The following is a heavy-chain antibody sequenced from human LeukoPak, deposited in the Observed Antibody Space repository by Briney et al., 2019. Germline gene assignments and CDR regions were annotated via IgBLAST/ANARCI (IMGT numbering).Heavy chain of an antibody. D-gene: IGHD1-1*01. Sequence: GESLKISCKGSGYSFTSYWIGWVRQMPGKGLEWMGITYPADSDTTYSPSFQGHVTISADKSISTAYLQWSSLKASDTAMYYCARQYGTVGKFDYWGQGTLVTVSS. J-gene: IGHJ4*02. V-gene: IGHV5-51*01. CDR1: GYSFTSYW. CDR3: ARQYGTVGKFDY. CDR2: TYPADSDT.